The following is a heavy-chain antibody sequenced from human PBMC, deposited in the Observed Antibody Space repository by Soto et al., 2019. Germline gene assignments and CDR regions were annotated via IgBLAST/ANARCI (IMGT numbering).Heavy chain of an antibody. D-gene: IGHD4-17*01. J-gene: IGHJ5*02. CDR2: IYWNDDT. Sequence: QITLKESGPTLVKATQTLTLTCTFSGFSLTTAGAGVGWIRQPPGKALEWLALIYWNDDTRYSPSLKSRLTITKDTSKNQVVLRMTNMHPVDTATYYSAHRGYGNYPRDNWFDPWGQVILVIVSS. CDR1: GFSLTTAGAG. CDR3: AHRGYGNYPRDNWFDP. V-gene: IGHV2-5*01.